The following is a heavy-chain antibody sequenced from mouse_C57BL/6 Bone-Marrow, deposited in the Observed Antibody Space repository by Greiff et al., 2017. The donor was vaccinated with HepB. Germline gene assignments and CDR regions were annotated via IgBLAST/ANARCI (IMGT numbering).Heavy chain of an antibody. D-gene: IGHD1-1*01. V-gene: IGHV3-6*01. J-gene: IGHJ4*01. CDR3: AREGDSLWAMDY. Sequence: EVQRVESGPGLVKPSQSLSLTCSVTGYSITSGYYWNWIRQFPGNKLEWMGYISYDGSNNYNPSLKNRISITRDTSKNQFFLKLNSVTTEDTATYYCAREGDSLWAMDYWGQGTSVTVSS. CDR2: ISYDGSN. CDR1: GYSITSGYY.